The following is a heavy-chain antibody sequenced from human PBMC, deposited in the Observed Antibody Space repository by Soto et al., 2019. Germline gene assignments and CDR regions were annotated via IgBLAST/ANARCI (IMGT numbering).Heavy chain of an antibody. Sequence: GGSLRLSCAASGFTFSSYAMSWVRQAPGKGLEWVSAISGSCGSTCYADSVKGRFTISRDNSKNTLYLQMNSLRAEDTAVYYCAKEGYCSGGSCYSAAFDIWGQGTMVTVSS. CDR3: AKEGYCSGGSCYSAAFDI. D-gene: IGHD2-15*01. V-gene: IGHV3-23*01. CDR1: GFTFSSYA. CDR2: ISGSCGST. J-gene: IGHJ3*02.